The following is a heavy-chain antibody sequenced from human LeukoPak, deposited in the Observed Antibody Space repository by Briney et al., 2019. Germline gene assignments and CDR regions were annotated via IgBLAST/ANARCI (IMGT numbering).Heavy chain of an antibody. CDR3: VGDRPRYCSSGLCYFGFDY. CDR2: INKRGRT. D-gene: IGHD2-15*01. Sequence: SETLSLTRTVSGGSLSSDIFYWAWVRQHAGTGMGWLGRINKRGRTNYNPSLKRRVTMSVAASRNELSLHLSSVTAADTAVYYCVGDRPRYCSSGLCYFGFDYWGQGSLVTVSS. V-gene: IGHV4-61*02. CDR1: GGSLSSDIFY. J-gene: IGHJ4*01.